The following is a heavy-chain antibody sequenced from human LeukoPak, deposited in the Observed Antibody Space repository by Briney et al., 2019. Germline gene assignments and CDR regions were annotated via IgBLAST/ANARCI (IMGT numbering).Heavy chain of an antibody. J-gene: IGHJ6*02. CDR3: ARVPRSIKSYLHYYYGMDV. V-gene: IGHV1-18*01. CDR1: GYTFTSYG. Sequence: ASVKVSCKASGYTFTSYGISWVRQAPGQGLEWMGWISAYNGNTNYAQKLQGRVTMTTDTSTSTAYMELRSLRSDDTAVYYCARVPRSIKSYLHYYYGMDVWGQGTTVTVSS. CDR2: ISAYNGNT. D-gene: IGHD1-26*01.